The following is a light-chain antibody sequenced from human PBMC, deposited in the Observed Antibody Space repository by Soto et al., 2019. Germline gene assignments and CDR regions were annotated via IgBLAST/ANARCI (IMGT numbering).Light chain of an antibody. CDR2: VAS. Sequence: EIVLTQSPGTRSWSPGERATLSCRASQSVGGSYLAWFQQKPGQAPRLLIYVASTRATGVPDRFSGSGSATDFSLTINRLEPEDFAVYYCQHYGSSPWTFGQGTKGEIK. CDR3: QHYGSSPWT. CDR1: QSVGGSY. V-gene: IGKV3-20*01. J-gene: IGKJ1*01.